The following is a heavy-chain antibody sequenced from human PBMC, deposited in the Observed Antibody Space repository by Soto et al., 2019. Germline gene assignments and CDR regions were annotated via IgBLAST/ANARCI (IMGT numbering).Heavy chain of an antibody. D-gene: IGHD2-15*01. V-gene: IGHV3-66*01. Sequence: GSLRLSCAASGFTVSDNCMAWVRQAPGKGLECVSVIIDGGGTYYADSVEGRFTISRDNSKNTLYLQMNSLRAEDTAVYYCARYIGYCSGGSCYSEDYYYYMDVWGKGTTVTVSS. CDR2: IIDGGGT. J-gene: IGHJ6*03. CDR1: GFTVSDNC. CDR3: ARYIGYCSGGSCYSEDYYYYMDV.